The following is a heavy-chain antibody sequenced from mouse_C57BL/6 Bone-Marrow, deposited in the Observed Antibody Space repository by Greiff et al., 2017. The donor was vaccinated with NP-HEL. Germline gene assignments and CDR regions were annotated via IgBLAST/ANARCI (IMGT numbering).Heavy chain of an antibody. CDR1: GYAFTNYL. Sequence: LVESGAELVRPGTSVKVSCKASGYAFTNYLIEWVKQRPGQGLEWIGVINPGSGGTNYNEKFKGKATLTADKSSSTAYMQLSSLTSEDSAVYFCARYDGYPAWFAYWGQGTLVTVSA. J-gene: IGHJ3*01. V-gene: IGHV1-54*01. D-gene: IGHD2-3*01. CDR2: INPGSGGT. CDR3: ARYDGYPAWFAY.